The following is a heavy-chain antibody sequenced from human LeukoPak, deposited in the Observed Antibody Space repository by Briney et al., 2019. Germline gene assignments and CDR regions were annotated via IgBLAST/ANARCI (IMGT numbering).Heavy chain of an antibody. V-gene: IGHV3-30-3*01. D-gene: IGHD2-2*01. J-gene: IGHJ4*02. CDR1: GFTFSSYA. CDR3: ASSTGGDIVVVPAALGAYYFDY. CDR2: ISYDGSNK. Sequence: PGGSLRLSCPASGFTFSSYAMHWVRRAPGKGLEWVAVISYDGSNKYYADSVKGRFTISRDNSKNTLYLQMNSLRAEDTAVYYCASSTGGDIVVVPAALGAYYFDYWGQGTLVTVSS.